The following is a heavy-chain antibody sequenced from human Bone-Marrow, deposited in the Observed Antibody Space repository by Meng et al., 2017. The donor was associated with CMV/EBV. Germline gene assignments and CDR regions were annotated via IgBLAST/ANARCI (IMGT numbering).Heavy chain of an antibody. D-gene: IGHD1-26*01. V-gene: IGHV4-34*01. J-gene: IGHJ4*02. CDR3: APGFRSWSGSYSS. CDR1: GAPFSGY. Sequence: VHLQQWGAGLLKPSQTPSLTCGVCGAPFSGYWSWVRQPPGKGLEWIGEITHSGSTNYNVSLKSRVTISIDTSKNQFSLKLSSVTATDTAVYYCAPGFRSWSGSYSSWGQGTLVTVSS. CDR2: ITHSGST.